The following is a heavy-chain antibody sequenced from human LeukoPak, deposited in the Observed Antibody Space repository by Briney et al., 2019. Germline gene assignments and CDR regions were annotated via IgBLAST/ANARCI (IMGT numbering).Heavy chain of an antibody. V-gene: IGHV1-69*04. CDR1: GGTFSSYA. CDR3: ARDGIVGSPPFKFDY. CDR2: IIPILGIA. J-gene: IGHJ4*02. D-gene: IGHD1-26*01. Sequence: GASVKVSCKASGGTFSSYAISWVRQAPGQGLEWMGRIIPILGIANYAQKFQGRVTITADKSTSTAYMELSSLRSEDTAVYYCARDGIVGSPPFKFDYWGQGTLVTVSS.